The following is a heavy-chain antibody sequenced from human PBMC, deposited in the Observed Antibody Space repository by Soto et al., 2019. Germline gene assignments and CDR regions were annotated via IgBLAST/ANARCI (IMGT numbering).Heavy chain of an antibody. J-gene: IGHJ4*02. CDR1: GFXXXXXA. D-gene: IGHD6-19*01. CDR3: AKDLQFSGWLSAQTFDY. Sequence: EVQLLESGGGLVXPGGSXXLSCAVSGFXXXXXAMSXXXQAPGKGLECVSSITGSGDSTYYADSVKGRFTISRDKSKSTLYLQMNSLRAEDTAVYYCAKDLQFSGWLSAQTFDYWGQGTQVTVSS. CDR2: ITGSGDST. V-gene: IGHV3-23*01.